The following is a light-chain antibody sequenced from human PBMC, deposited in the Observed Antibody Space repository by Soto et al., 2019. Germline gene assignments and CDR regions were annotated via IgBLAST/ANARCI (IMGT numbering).Light chain of an antibody. Sequence: QSVLTQPPSASGTPGQRVTISCSGSSSNIGSNYVYWYQQLPGTAPKLLIYRNNQRPSGVPDRFSGSKSGTSASLAISGLRSEDEADYYCAAWDDSLSVYYVFGTGNQGHRP. CDR2: RNN. CDR3: AAWDDSLSVYYV. V-gene: IGLV1-47*01. J-gene: IGLJ1*01. CDR1: SSNIGSNY.